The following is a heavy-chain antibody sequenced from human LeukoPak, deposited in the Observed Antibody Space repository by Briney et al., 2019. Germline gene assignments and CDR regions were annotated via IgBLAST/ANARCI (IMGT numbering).Heavy chain of an antibody. J-gene: IGHJ4*02. D-gene: IGHD2-2*01. V-gene: IGHV4-39*07. Sequence: SETLSLTCTVSGGSISSSSYYWGWIRQPPGKGLEWIGSIYSRGSTYYNPSLKSRVTISVDTSKNHFSLRLSSVTAADTAVYYCARDPTSISSDDFWGQGTLVTVSS. CDR2: IYSRGST. CDR3: ARDPTSISSDDF. CDR1: GGSISSSSYY.